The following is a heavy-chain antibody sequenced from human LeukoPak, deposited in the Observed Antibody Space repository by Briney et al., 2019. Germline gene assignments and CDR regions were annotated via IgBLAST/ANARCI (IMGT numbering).Heavy chain of an antibody. V-gene: IGHV4-39*01. CDR1: GGSISSSTYY. Sequence: PSETLSLTCTVSGGSISSSTYYWGWIRQPPGKGLEWIGTIYYRGSTYYNPSLKSRVTISVDTSKNQFSLKLTSVTAADTAVYYCARPGRTYYDFWGGPWGQGTLVTVSS. D-gene: IGHD3-3*01. CDR2: IYYRGST. CDR3: ARPGRTYYDFWGGP. J-gene: IGHJ5*02.